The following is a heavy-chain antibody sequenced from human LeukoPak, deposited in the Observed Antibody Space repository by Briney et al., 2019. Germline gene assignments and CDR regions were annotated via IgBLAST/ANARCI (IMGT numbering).Heavy chain of an antibody. CDR2: ISAYNGNT. V-gene: IGHV1-18*01. CDR1: GYTFTSYG. CDR3: ARGPSSSGFWSGYYSYYYYYMDV. D-gene: IGHD3-3*01. J-gene: IGHJ6*03. Sequence: ASVKVSCKASGYTFTSYGISWVRQAPGQGLEWMGWISAYNGNTNYAQKLQGRVTMTTDTSTSTAYMELRSLRSDDTAVYYCARGPSSSGFWSGYYSYYYYYMDVWGKGTTVTVSS.